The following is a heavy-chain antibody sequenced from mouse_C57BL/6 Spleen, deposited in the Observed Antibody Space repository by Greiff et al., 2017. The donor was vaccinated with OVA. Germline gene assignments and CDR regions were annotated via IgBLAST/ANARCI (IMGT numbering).Heavy chain of an antibody. CDR2: INPNNGGT. CDR1: GYTFTDYN. J-gene: IGHJ3*01. CDR3: ARRDGYPAWFAY. Sequence: VQLQQSGPELVKPGASVKIPCKASGYTFTDYNMDWVKQSHGKSLEWIGDINPNNGGTIYNQKFKGKATLTVDKSSSTAYMELRSLTSEDTAVYYCARRDGYPAWFAYWGQGTLVTVSA. D-gene: IGHD2-3*01. V-gene: IGHV1-18*01.